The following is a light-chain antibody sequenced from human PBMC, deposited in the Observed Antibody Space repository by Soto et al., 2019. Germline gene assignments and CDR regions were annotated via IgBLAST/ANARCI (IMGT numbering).Light chain of an antibody. CDR2: GAS. Sequence: ENVLTQSPGSLSLSPGERATLSCRASQSVSSTYLAWYQQKPGQPPRLLIYGASSRATGIPDRFGGSGSGTDFTLTISRLEPEDFAVYYCHQYDTFGGGTKVEIK. V-gene: IGKV3-20*01. J-gene: IGKJ4*01. CDR1: QSVSSTY. CDR3: HQYDT.